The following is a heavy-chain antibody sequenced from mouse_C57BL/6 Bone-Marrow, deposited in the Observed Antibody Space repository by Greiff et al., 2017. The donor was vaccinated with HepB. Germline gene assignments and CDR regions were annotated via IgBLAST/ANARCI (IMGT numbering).Heavy chain of an antibody. J-gene: IGHJ1*03. Sequence: QVQLKESGPGLVAPSQSLSITCTVSGFSLTSYAISWVRQPTGKGLEWLGVIWTGGGTNYNSALKSRLSISKDNSKSQVFLQMNSLQTDDTARYYCASGWLRRYWYFDVWGTGTTVTVSS. CDR2: IWTGGGT. V-gene: IGHV2-9-1*01. D-gene: IGHD2-2*01. CDR3: ASGWLRRYWYFDV. CDR1: GFSLTSYA.